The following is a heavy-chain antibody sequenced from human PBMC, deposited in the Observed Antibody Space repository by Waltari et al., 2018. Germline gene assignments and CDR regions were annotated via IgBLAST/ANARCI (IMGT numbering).Heavy chain of an antibody. CDR3: ARDLAMATSDLHY. CDR1: TFSSYG. Sequence: TFSSYGMHWVRQAPGKGLEWVAVIWFDGSNKYYADSVKGRFTISRDNSKYTLYLQMNSLRPEDTAVYYCARDLAMATSDLHYWGQGTLVTVSS. CDR2: IWFDGSNK. V-gene: IGHV3-33*01. J-gene: IGHJ4*02. D-gene: IGHD2-2*01.